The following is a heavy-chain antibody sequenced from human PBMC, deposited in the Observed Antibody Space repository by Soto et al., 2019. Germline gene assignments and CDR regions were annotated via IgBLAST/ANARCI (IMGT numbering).Heavy chain of an antibody. D-gene: IGHD5-18*01. J-gene: IGHJ4*02. CDR2: ICTSWST. Sequence: QVQLQESGPGLVKPSETLSLTCTVSGDSVSSDNYYWTWIRQPPGKGLEWIAYICTSWSTNYNPTLKSRVSITVDTTRNQFSLKLTSVTAADTAMYYCARDIRGYRRAFDYWGQGTLVTVSS. CDR1: GDSVSSDNYY. CDR3: ARDIRGYRRAFDY. V-gene: IGHV4-61*01.